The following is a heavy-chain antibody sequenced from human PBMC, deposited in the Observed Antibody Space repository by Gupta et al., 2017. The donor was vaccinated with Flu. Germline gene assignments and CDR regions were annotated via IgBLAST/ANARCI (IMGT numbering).Heavy chain of an antibody. J-gene: IGHJ4*02. D-gene: IGHD2-15*01. Sequence: SGFSFSAYDMSWVRQAPGKGLEWVSAVSASSGNTYYADSVRGRFTISRDFSQNTLFLQMNNLRVEDTAVYYCAKRDNVVVVAGFDQWGQGTRVTVSA. CDR3: AKRDNVVVVAGFDQ. CDR2: VSASSGNT. CDR1: GFSFSAYD. V-gene: IGHV3-23*01.